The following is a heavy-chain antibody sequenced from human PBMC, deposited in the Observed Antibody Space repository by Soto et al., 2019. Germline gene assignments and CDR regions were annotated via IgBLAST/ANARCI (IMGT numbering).Heavy chain of an antibody. CDR3: AKSPTMTTKVVDY. D-gene: IGHD4-17*01. J-gene: IGHJ4*02. V-gene: IGHV3-23*01. CDR1: GFTFSSYT. CDR2: IYSSGDST. Sequence: EVQLLESGGDLVQPGGPLRLSCVASGFTFSSYTMTWVRQAPGKGLEWVSVIYSSGDSTYYADSVKGRFTISRDNSKNTLYLQMNSLRADDTAVYYCAKSPTMTTKVVDYWGQGTLVTVSS.